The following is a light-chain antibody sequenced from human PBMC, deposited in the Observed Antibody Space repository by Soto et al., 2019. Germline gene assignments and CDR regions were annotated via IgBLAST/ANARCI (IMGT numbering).Light chain of an antibody. CDR2: DTS. CDR1: QSVSGN. J-gene: IGKJ5*01. Sequence: EIVMTQSPDTLSVSPVERAPLSCRASQSVSGNLAWYQQKPCQAPRLLIYDTSTRATGIPARFSGSGSGTEFTLTISSLQSEDFAVYYCQQYNNWPPITFGQGTRLENK. CDR3: QQYNNWPPIT. V-gene: IGKV3-15*01.